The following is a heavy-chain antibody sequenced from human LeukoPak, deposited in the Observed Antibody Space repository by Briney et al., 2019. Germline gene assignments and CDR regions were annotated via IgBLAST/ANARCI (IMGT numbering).Heavy chain of an antibody. CDR2: INTDGGTT. Sequence: GASVKVSCKASGYTVTSYHMHWVRQAPGQGLEWMGVINTDGGTTSYAQKFQGRVTMTRDMSTSTVYMELSNLRSEDTAVYKCARGGTPGDYPLDYWGQGTLVTVSS. CDR3: ARGGTPGDYPLDY. CDR1: GYTVTSYH. V-gene: IGHV1-46*01. D-gene: IGHD4-17*01. J-gene: IGHJ4*02.